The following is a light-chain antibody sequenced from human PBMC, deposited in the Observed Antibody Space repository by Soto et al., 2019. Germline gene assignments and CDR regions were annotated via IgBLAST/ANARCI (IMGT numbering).Light chain of an antibody. CDR1: SSDVGSYDL. V-gene: IGLV2-23*02. Sequence: QSVLTQPASVSGSPGQSITISCTGTSSDVGSYDLVSWYQQLPGKAPKLMIFEVTKRPSGVSNRFSGSKSGNTASLTISGLQAEDEADYYCCSYAGSSTNVVFGGGTKLTVL. J-gene: IGLJ2*01. CDR3: CSYAGSSTNVV. CDR2: EVT.